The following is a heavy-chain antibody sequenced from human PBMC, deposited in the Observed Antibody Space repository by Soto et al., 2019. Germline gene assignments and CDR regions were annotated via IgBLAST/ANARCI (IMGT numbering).Heavy chain of an antibody. Sequence: QVQLQESGPGLVKPSENLSFTCTVSGGSISSYYWSWIRQPLGKGLEWIGYIYDSGNTNYNPSLTSRVTISVDTSKNQFSLKLSFVTAADTAVYYCARGGTMINDFWGQGTLVTVS. CDR3: ARGGTMINDF. CDR2: IYDSGNT. J-gene: IGHJ4*02. V-gene: IGHV4-59*01. CDR1: GGSISSYY. D-gene: IGHD3-22*01.